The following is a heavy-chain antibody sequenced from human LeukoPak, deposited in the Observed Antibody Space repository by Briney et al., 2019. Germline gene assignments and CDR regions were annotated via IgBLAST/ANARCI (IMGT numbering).Heavy chain of an antibody. CDR1: GGSISSYY. Sequence: SETLSLTCTVSGGSISSYYWSWIRQPAGKGLEWIGRIYTSGSTNYNPSLKSRVTMSVDTSKNQFSLKLSSVTAADTAVYYCARDQTYYDSSGYSLYALDIWGQGTMVTVSS. D-gene: IGHD3-22*01. J-gene: IGHJ3*02. CDR2: IYTSGST. V-gene: IGHV4-4*07. CDR3: ARDQTYYDSSGYSLYALDI.